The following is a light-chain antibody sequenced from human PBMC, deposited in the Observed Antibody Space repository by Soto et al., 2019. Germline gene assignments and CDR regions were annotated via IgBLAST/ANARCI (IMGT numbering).Light chain of an antibody. CDR3: SSYTSSSTYV. CDR1: SSDVGAYNY. CDR2: DVS. J-gene: IGLJ1*01. Sequence: QSVLTQPASVSGSPGQSITISCTGTSSDVGAYNYVSWYQQHPGKAPKVMIYDVSNRPSGVSNRFSGSKSGNTASLTISGLQAEDAADYYCSSYTSSSTYVFGTGTKVTVL. V-gene: IGLV2-14*01.